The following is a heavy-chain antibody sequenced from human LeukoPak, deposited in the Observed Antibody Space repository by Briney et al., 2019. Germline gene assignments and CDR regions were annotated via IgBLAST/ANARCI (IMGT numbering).Heavy chain of an antibody. Sequence: GGSLRLSCAASGFTFSAYWMTWVRQAPGKGLEWVANIKQDGSEKYYVDSVKGRFTISGDNAKNSLYLQMNSLRAEDTAVYYCARAVTTSAEYFQHWGQGTLVTVSS. D-gene: IGHD4-4*01. CDR1: GFTFSAYW. CDR3: ARAVTTSAEYFQH. J-gene: IGHJ1*01. V-gene: IGHV3-7*04. CDR2: IKQDGSEK.